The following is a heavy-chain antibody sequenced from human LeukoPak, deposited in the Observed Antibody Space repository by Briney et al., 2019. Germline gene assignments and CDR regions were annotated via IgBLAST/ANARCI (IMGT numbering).Heavy chain of an antibody. CDR2: INHSGST. J-gene: IGHJ4*02. CDR1: DGSFSGYY. V-gene: IGHV4-34*01. D-gene: IGHD3-10*01. CDR3: ARHHITMVRGVIISL. Sequence: SETLSLTCAVYDGSFSGYYWSWIRQPPGKGLEWIGEINHSGSTNYNPSLKSRVTISVDTSKNQFSLKLSSATAADTAVYYCARHHITMVRGVIISLWGQGTLVTVSS.